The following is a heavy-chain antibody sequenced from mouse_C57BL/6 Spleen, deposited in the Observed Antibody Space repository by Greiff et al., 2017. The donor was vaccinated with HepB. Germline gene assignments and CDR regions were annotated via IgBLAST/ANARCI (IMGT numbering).Heavy chain of an antibody. CDR2: INPSNGGT. J-gene: IGHJ1*03. D-gene: IGHD1-1*01. Sequence: QVQLQQPGTELVKPGASVKLSCKASGYTFTSYWMHWVKQRPGQGLEWIGNINPSNGGTNYNEKFKSKATLTVDKSSSTAYMQLRRLTSEDSAVYYCARKHYYYGSSYWYFDGWGTGTTVTVAA. V-gene: IGHV1-53*01. CDR3: ARKHYYYGSSYWYFDG. CDR1: GYTFTSYW.